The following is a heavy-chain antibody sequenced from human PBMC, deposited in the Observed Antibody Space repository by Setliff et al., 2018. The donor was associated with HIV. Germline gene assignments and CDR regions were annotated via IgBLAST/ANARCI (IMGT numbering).Heavy chain of an antibody. Sequence: SETLSLTCAVSGYSISTAYYWGWIRQPPGKGLEWIGSVYHSGTTYYNPSLKSRVTISVDMSNNQLSLKVTSVTAADTAVYYCMRGRSITIFGVAYFDFWGQGTQVTVSS. CDR3: MRGRSITIFGVAYFDF. CDR1: GYSISTAYY. J-gene: IGHJ4*02. D-gene: IGHD3-3*01. CDR2: VYHSGTT. V-gene: IGHV4-38-2*01.